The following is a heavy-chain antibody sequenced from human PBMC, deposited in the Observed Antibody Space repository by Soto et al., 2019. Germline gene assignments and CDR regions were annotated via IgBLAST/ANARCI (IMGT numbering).Heavy chain of an antibody. J-gene: IGHJ5*02. Sequence: PSQTLSLTCALSGDSVSSNSAAWNWIRQSPSRGLEWLGRTYYRSKWYNDYAVSVKSRITINPDTSKNQFSLQLNSVTPEDTDVYYCARVPRIGYCSGGSCYPGNCFDPWGQGTLVTFSS. D-gene: IGHD2-15*01. CDR1: GDSVSSNSAA. CDR3: ARVPRIGYCSGGSCYPGNCFDP. V-gene: IGHV6-1*01. CDR2: TYYRSKWYN.